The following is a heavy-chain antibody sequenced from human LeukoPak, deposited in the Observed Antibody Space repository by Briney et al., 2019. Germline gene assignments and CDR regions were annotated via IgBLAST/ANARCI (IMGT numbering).Heavy chain of an antibody. Sequence: GGTLSLSCAVSGFFFSSYELNWIRQPPGKGLEWVSYIRSSGGTIYYADSVNGRIIFSRDYAKNSLFLQINSLTADATGFYYAARSHTIGYTQREWDYSYFDLWGPGTLGTASS. CDR1: GFFFSSYE. CDR3: ARSHTIGYTQREWDYSYFDL. V-gene: IGHV3-48*03. D-gene: IGHD3-16*02. J-gene: IGHJ2*01. CDR2: IRSSGGTI.